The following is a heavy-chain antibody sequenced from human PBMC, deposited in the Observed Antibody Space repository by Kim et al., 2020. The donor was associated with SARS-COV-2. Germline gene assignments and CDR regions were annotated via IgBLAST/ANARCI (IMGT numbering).Heavy chain of an antibody. D-gene: IGHD6-19*01. J-gene: IGHJ6*03. CDR1: GFTFSDYY. Sequence: GGSLRLSCAASGFTFSDYYMSWIRQAPGKGLEWVSYISSSGSTIYYADSVKGRFTISRDNAKNSLYLQMNSLRAEDTAVYYCARSTLGLYEWDYYYYYMDVWGKGNTGSVSS. CDR2: ISSSGSTI. V-gene: IGHV3-11*01. CDR3: ARSTLGLYEWDYYYYYMDV.